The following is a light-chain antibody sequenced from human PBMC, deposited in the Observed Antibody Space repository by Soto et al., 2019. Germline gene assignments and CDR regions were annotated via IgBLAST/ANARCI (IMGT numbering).Light chain of an antibody. CDR3: QQYGSSPRT. V-gene: IGKV3-20*01. CDR2: GAS. J-gene: IGKJ1*01. CDR1: QSVSSSH. Sequence: EMVMSQSADTLYVSPGEGATLSCWSSQSVSSSHLAWYQQTPGQAPRLLIFGASTRATGIPDRFSGSGSGTDFTLTISRLEPEDFAVYYCQQYGSSPRTFGQGTRWIS.